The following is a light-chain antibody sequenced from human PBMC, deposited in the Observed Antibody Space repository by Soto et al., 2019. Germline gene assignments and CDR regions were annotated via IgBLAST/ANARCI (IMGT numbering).Light chain of an antibody. CDR2: GAS. Sequence: MTQSPATLSVSPGERSTLSCRASQTVSRSLAWYQQKPGQAPRLLIYGASTRATGIPGRFSGSGSGTDFTLTISSLQSEDFAVYYCQQYIDWPPYTFGQGTKVDIK. J-gene: IGKJ2*01. V-gene: IGKV3-15*01. CDR3: QQYIDWPPYT. CDR1: QTVSRS.